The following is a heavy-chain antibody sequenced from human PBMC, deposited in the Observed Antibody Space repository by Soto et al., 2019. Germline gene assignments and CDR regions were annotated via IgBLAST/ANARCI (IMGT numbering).Heavy chain of an antibody. V-gene: IGHV1-18*01. CDR2: ISAYNVNT. Sequence: QVQLVQSGAEVKKPGASVKVSCKASGYTFTSYGISWVRQAPAQGLEWMGWISAYNVNTKYAQKLKGRVTMTTDTSTSTASMELRSLRSDDTAVYYCARDSPPVDYWGQGTLVTVSS. CDR1: GYTFTSYG. J-gene: IGHJ4*02. CDR3: ARDSPPVDY.